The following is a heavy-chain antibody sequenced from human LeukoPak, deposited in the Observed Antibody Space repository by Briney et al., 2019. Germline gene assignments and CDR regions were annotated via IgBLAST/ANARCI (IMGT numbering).Heavy chain of an antibody. Sequence: GGSLRLSWAASGFTFGTYWMTWVRQAPGKGLEWVANINQAGNEKYYVDSVKGRFTISRDNAKNSLYLQMNSLRAEDTAVYYCARDFIWFGEFHFDYWGQGTLVTVSS. CDR3: ARDFIWFGEFHFDY. CDR1: GFTFGTYW. V-gene: IGHV3-7*01. CDR2: INQAGNEK. D-gene: IGHD3-10*01. J-gene: IGHJ4*02.